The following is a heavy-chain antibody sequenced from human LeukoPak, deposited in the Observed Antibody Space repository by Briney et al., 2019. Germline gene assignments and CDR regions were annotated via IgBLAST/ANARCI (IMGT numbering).Heavy chain of an antibody. CDR1: GASISGHY. CDR3: ATDFYSRFDA. CDR2: IYYSGST. Sequence: SETLSLTCTVSGASISGHYWSWIRQPPGKGLEWIGYIYYSGSTDYNPSLKSRGTISVDTSKNQFSLKLSSVTAADTAVNYCATDFYSRFDAWGQGILVTVSS. V-gene: IGHV4-59*11. J-gene: IGHJ5*02. D-gene: IGHD2-21*01.